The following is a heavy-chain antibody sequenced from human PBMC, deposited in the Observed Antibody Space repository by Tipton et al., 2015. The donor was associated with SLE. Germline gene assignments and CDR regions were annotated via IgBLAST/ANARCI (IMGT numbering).Heavy chain of an antibody. J-gene: IGHJ6*02. D-gene: IGHD3-3*01. Sequence: TLSLTCTVSGGSISSSSYYWGWIRQPPGKGLEWIGSIYYSGSTYYNPSLKSRVTISVDTSKNQFSLKLSSVTAADTAVYYCARRASGYSYYYYDMDVWGQGTTVTVSS. CDR1: GGSISSSSYY. CDR3: ARRASGYSYYYYDMDV. CDR2: IYYSGST. V-gene: IGHV4-39*01.